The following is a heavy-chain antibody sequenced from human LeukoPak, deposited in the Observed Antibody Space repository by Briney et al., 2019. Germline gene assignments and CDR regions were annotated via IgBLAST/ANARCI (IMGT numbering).Heavy chain of an antibody. D-gene: IGHD3-10*01. CDR3: GRCRERRRLSGSGSYYYNWFDP. V-gene: IGHV3-49*03. CDR1: GFTFGDYA. J-gene: IGHJ5*02. Sequence: GGSLRLSCTASGFTFGDYAVSCFRQAPGKGGEWGGFIRSKAYGGTTEYAASVKGRFTISRDDSKSIAYLQMNSLKTEDTAVYYCGRCRERRRLSGSGSYYYNWFDPWGQGTLVTVSS. CDR2: IRSKAYGGTT.